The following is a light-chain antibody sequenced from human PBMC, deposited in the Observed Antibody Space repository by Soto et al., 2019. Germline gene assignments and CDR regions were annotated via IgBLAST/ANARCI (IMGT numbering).Light chain of an antibody. J-gene: IGLJ2*01. CDR3: TSYTTTNTLA. V-gene: IGLV2-14*01. CDR2: DVY. Sequence: QSALTQPASVSGSPGQSITISCTGTRSDIGAYNYVSWFQQNPGKAPKCMIYDVYSRPSGVSHRFSGSKSANTASLTISGLEAEDESYYYCTSYTTTNTLALGGGTKLTVL. CDR1: RSDIGAYNY.